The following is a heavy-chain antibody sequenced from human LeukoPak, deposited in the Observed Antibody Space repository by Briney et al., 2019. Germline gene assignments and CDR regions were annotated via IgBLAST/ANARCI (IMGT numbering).Heavy chain of an antibody. CDR1: GFTFGTYG. CDR3: AKDFVAGSFGY. CDR2: ISYDGSNK. V-gene: IGHV3-30*18. D-gene: IGHD6-19*01. Sequence: GGSLRLSCAASGFTFGTYGMHWVRQAPGKGLEWVAVISYDGSNKYYADSVKGRFTISRDNSKNTLYLQMNSLRAEDTAVYYCAKDFVAGSFGYWGQGTLVTVSS. J-gene: IGHJ4*02.